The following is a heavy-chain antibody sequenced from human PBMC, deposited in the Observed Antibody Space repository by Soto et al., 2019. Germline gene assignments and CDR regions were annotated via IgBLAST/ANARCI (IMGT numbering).Heavy chain of an antibody. D-gene: IGHD2-15*01. CDR3: ARPIPRWSYHYGMDV. Sequence: GGSLRLSCASSEFTFISYAMHWVRQAPGRGLEWVALISFDGKNEYYADSVKGRFTIARDNSRNMVYLEMNGLRPDDTATYFCARPIPRWSYHYGMDVWGHGTTVTVSS. V-gene: IGHV3-30*04. CDR2: ISFDGKNE. CDR1: EFTFISYA. J-gene: IGHJ6*02.